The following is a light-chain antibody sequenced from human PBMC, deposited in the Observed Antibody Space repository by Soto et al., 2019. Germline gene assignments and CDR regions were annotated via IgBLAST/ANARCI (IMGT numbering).Light chain of an antibody. CDR3: QSYDNSLSAWV. V-gene: IGLV1-40*01. J-gene: IGLJ3*02. CDR2: GNN. Sequence: QSVLTQPPSVSGAPGQRVTISCTGSSSNIGAGYDVHWYQQLPGTAPKLLIYGNNNRPSGVPDRFSGSKSGTSASLAITGLQAEDEGDYYCQSYDNSLSAWVFGGGTKLT. CDR1: SSNIGAGYD.